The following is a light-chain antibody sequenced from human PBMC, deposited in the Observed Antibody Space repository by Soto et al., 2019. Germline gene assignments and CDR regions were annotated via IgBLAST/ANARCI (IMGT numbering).Light chain of an antibody. J-gene: IGKJ4*01. CDR2: VAS. CDR1: QDIGDD. CDR3: PQDYNYPLT. V-gene: IGKV1-6*02. Sequence: AIQMTQSPSSVSASVGDRVTITCRASQDIGDDLGWYQQKPGKVPNLLIYVASSLQSGVPSRFSGSGSGTDFTLTISSLQPEDSATYYCPQDYNYPLTFGGGTKVEIK.